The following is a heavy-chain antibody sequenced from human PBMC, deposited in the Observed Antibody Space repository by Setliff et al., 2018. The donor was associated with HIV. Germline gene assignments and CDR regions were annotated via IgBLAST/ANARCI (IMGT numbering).Heavy chain of an antibody. CDR2: IYYSGST. J-gene: IGHJ6*03. Sequence: SETLSLTCTVSGDSTSSSSYWGWSRQPPGKGLERSGSIYYSGSTYYNPSLKSRVTISVDTSKNQFSLNVNSVTAPDTAVYYCVRHTRDTSLAHYYYYIDVWGKGTTVTVSS. D-gene: IGHD5-18*01. CDR3: VRHTRDTSLAHYYYYIDV. CDR1: GDSTSSSSY. V-gene: IGHV4-39*01.